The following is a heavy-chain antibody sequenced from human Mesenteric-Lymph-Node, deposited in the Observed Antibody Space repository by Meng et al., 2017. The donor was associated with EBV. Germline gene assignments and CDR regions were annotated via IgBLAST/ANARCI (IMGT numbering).Heavy chain of an antibody. CDR1: GGCSMIGSW. J-gene: IGHJ4*02. CDR3: ARLPPTTGYGTARSY. D-gene: IGHD6-13*01. V-gene: IGHV4-4*02. Sequence: SGRQPYPCAVCGGCSMIGSWRGWVRQPPGKGLEWLGETYHSCGNTNYNPSLKSRVTISLDKSKNQFSLNLSSVTAADTAVYYCARLPPTTGYGTARSYWGQGTLVTVSS. CDR2: TYHSCGNT.